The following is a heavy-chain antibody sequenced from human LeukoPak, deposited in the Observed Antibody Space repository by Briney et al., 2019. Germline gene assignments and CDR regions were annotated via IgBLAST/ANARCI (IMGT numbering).Heavy chain of an antibody. Sequence: PGGSLRLSCAASGFTFTSYAMTWVRQAPGKGLEWVSAISSSGSSTYYADSVKGRFTISRDNSKNTLYLQMNSLRAEDTAVYYCAKSRGVSVTTVTSPFDCWGQGTLVTVSS. CDR1: GFTFTSYA. CDR2: ISSSGSST. D-gene: IGHD4-17*01. J-gene: IGHJ4*02. CDR3: AKSRGVSVTTVTSPFDC. V-gene: IGHV3-23*01.